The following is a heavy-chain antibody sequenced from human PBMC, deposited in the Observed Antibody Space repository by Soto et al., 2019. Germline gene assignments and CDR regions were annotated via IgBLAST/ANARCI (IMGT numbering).Heavy chain of an antibody. V-gene: IGHV1-46*01. Sequence: ASVKVSCKASGYTFTSYYMHWVRQAPGQGLEWMGIINPSGGSTSYAQKFQGRVTMTRDTSTSTVYMELSSLRSEDTAVYYRAREGISDYYGMDVWGQGTTVTVSS. CDR2: INPSGGST. CDR3: AREGISDYYGMDV. J-gene: IGHJ6*02. D-gene: IGHD3-10*01. CDR1: GYTFTSYY.